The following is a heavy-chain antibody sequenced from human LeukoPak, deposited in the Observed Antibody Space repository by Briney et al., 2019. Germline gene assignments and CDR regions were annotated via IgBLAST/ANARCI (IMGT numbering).Heavy chain of an antibody. V-gene: IGHV3-23*01. CDR2: ISGSGGST. D-gene: IGHD4-17*01. CDR3: AKDFYGDYGMDV. CDR1: GFTFSSYA. Sequence: GGSLRLSCAASGFTFSSYAMSWVRQAPGKGLEWVSGISGSGGSTYYADSVKGRFTISRDNSKNTLYLQMNSLRAEDTAVYYCAKDFYGDYGMDVWSQGTTVTVSS. J-gene: IGHJ6*02.